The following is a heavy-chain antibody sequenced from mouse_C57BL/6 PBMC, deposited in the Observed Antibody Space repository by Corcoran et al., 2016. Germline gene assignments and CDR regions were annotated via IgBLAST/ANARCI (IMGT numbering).Heavy chain of an antibody. J-gene: IGHJ1*03. D-gene: IGHD1-1*01. CDR3: ARRLYGSSYVGYFDV. CDR1: GFSLSTSGMG. CDR2: IYWDDDK. Sequence: QVTLKESGPGILQSSQTLSLTCSFSGFSLSTSGMGVSWIRQPSGKGLEWLAHIYWDDDKRYNPSLKSRLTISKDTSRNQVFLKITSVDTAETATYYCARRLYGSSYVGYFDVWGTGTTVTVSS. V-gene: IGHV8-12*01.